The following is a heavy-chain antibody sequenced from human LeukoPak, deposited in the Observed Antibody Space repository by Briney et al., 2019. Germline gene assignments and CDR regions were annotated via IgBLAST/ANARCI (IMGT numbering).Heavy chain of an antibody. Sequence: ASVKVSCKASGYTFTTSGINWVRQAPGQGLEWMGCINVYNGNTNYAQKFQGRITMTRDTSTNTAYMELSRLRSDDTAVYYCAREFQGAPSGYYHNWYFDLWGRGTLVTVSS. CDR2: INVYNGNT. V-gene: IGHV1-18*01. J-gene: IGHJ2*01. CDR1: GYTFTTSG. D-gene: IGHD3-22*01. CDR3: AREFQGAPSGYYHNWYFDL.